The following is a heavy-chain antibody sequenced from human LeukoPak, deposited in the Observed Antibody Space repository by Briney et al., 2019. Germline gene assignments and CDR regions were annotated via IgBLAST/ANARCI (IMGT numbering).Heavy chain of an antibody. V-gene: IGHV1-18*01. CDR1: GYTFTSYG. D-gene: IGHD5-12*01. CDR3: ARSGYDPVSSYYYYGMDV. Sequence: ASVKVSCKASGYTFTSYGISWVRQAPGQGLEWMGWISAYNGNTNYAQKLQGRVTMTTDTSTSTAYMELRSLRSDDTAVYYCARSGYDPVSSYYYYGMDVWGQGTTVTVSS. J-gene: IGHJ6*02. CDR2: ISAYNGNT.